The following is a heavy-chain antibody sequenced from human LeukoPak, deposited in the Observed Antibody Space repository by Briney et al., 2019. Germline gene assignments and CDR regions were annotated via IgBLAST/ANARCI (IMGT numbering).Heavy chain of an antibody. V-gene: IGHV3-7*01. CDR3: SKKRANHLYY. Sequence: PGGSLRLSCAASGFTFSNYWMAWVRQAPGKGPEWVANINLVGSEKYYVHSPKGRFTIFRDNAEKSLYLQMNSLRAEDKALYYCSKKRANHLYYWGQGTLVTVSS. CDR1: GFTFSNYW. D-gene: IGHD1-14*01. J-gene: IGHJ4*02. CDR2: INLVGSEK.